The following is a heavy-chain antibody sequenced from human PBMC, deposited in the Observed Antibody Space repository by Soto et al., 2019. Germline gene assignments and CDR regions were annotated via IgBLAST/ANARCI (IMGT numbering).Heavy chain of an antibody. V-gene: IGHV4-34*01. J-gene: IGHJ4*02. Sequence: PSETLSLTCAVYGGSFIDYSCTCIRHPPFKWLEWIGEINDSGSTNYTPSLERRVTISRDTSKNRFSLKLSSVTAADTAVYYCARGSHKLHSYDSSGFYHYVDYWGQGSLVTVSS. CDR1: GGSFIDYS. CDR3: ARGSHKLHSYDSSGFYHYVDY. D-gene: IGHD3-22*01. CDR2: INDSGST.